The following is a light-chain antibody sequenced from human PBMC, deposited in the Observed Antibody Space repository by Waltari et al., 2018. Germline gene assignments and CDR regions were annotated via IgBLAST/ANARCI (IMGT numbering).Light chain of an antibody. Sequence: QSALTQPASVSGSPGQSITTSCTGTSSDVGGYKSVSWYQQHPGKAPKLMIYDVSNRPSGVSNRFSGSKSGNTASLTISGLQAEDEADYYCSSYISSSTLELFGGGTSLTVL. J-gene: IGLJ2*01. V-gene: IGLV2-14*03. CDR1: SSDVGGYKS. CDR3: SSYISSSTLEL. CDR2: DVS.